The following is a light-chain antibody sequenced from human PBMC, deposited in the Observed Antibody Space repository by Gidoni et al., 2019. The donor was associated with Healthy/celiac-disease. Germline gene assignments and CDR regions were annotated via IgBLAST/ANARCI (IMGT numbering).Light chain of an antibody. CDR1: SSNIGAGYD. CDR2: GNS. Sequence: SVLTHPPPVSGAPRQRVTISCTGSSSNIGAGYDVHWYQQLPGTAPKLLIYGNSNRPSGVPDRFSGSKSGTSASLAITGLQAEDEADYYCQSYDSSLSGVVFGGGTKLTVL. V-gene: IGLV1-40*01. J-gene: IGLJ2*01. CDR3: QSYDSSLSGVV.